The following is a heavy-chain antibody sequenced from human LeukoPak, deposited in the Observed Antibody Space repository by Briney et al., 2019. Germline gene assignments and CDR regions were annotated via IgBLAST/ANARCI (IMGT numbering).Heavy chain of an antibody. CDR1: GFTFTSYS. V-gene: IGHV3-23*01. D-gene: IGHD1-26*01. J-gene: IGHJ4*02. Sequence: GGSLRLSCAASGFTFTSYSMNWVRQAPGKGLEWVSTISGGGGSTYYADSVKGRFTISRDNSKNTLYLQVNSLRAKDTAVYYCAKGGKWDVTPFDYWGQGTLVTVSS. CDR2: ISGGGGST. CDR3: AKGGKWDVTPFDY.